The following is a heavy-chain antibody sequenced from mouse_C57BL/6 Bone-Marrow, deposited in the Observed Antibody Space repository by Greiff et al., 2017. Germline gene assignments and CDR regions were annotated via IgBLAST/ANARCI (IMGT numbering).Heavy chain of an antibody. V-gene: IGHV1-75*01. CDR2: IFPGSGST. Sequence: QVHVKQSGPELVKPGASVKISCKASGYTFTDYYINWVKQRPGQGLEWIGWIFPGSGSTYYNEKFKGKATLTVDKSSSTAYMLLSSLTSEDSAVYFCARDYGHYYAMDYWGQGTSVTVSS. D-gene: IGHD1-1*01. CDR1: GYTFTDYY. CDR3: ARDYGHYYAMDY. J-gene: IGHJ4*01.